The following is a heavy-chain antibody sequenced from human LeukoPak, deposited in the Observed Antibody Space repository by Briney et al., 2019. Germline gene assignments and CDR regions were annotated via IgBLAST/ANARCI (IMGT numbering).Heavy chain of an antibody. J-gene: IGHJ3*01. CDR3: ARTYFNWNDRGGFDL. CDR1: GFNFTIHS. D-gene: IGHD1-1*01. V-gene: IGHV3-48*01. CDR2: ISSSNPTK. Sequence: PGGSLRLSCAASGFNFTIHSMNWVRQAPGKGLEWISFISSSNPTKYYADSVKGRFTISRDNANNSLFLQLNSLRVQDTAVYYCARTYFNWNDRGGFDLWGPGTMVTVSS.